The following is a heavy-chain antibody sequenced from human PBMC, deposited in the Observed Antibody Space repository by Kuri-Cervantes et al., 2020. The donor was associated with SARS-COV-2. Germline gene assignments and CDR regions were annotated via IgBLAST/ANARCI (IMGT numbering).Heavy chain of an antibody. V-gene: IGHV1-18*04. CDR3: ARVRGAGWFYPMDF. CDR2: VSTDNGST. J-gene: IGHJ6*02. Sequence: ASVKVSCKASGYTFRSNGINWVRQAPGQGLEWIGWVSTDNGSTNYEPRLQGRITVSTDTSTSTSYLELGSLKSDDTAVYYCARVRGAGWFYPMDFWGQGTTVTVSS. CDR1: GYTFRSNG. D-gene: IGHD2-15*01.